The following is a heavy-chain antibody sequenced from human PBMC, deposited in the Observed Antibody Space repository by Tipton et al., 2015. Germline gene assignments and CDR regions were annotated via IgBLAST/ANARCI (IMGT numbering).Heavy chain of an antibody. CDR1: GYSISRDYF. J-gene: IGHJ4*02. Sequence: TLSLTCTVSGYSISRDYFWGWIRQPPGKGLEWIGSIDHNGGTYYIPSLKSRVTISVDTSKNQFSLKLRSVTAADTAVYHCVRSSGHSGYGAFDYWGQGVLVIVSS. D-gene: IGHD5-12*01. CDR2: IDHNGGT. V-gene: IGHV4-38-2*02. CDR3: VRSSGHSGYGAFDY.